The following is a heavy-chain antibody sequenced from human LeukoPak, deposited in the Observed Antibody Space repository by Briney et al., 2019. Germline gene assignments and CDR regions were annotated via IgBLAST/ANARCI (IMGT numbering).Heavy chain of an antibody. Sequence: VASVKVSCKASGYTFTSYGISWVRQAPGQGLEWMGWISAYNGNTNYAQKLQGRVTMTTDTSTSTAYMELRSLRSEDTAVYYCARGRRWRPEGGYNWFDPWGQGTLVTVSS. J-gene: IGHJ5*02. V-gene: IGHV1-18*01. CDR2: ISAYNGNT. CDR3: ARGRRWRPEGGYNWFDP. CDR1: GYTFTSYG. D-gene: IGHD5-24*01.